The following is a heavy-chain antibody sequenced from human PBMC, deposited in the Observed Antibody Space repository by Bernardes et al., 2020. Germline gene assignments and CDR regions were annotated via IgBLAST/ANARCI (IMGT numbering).Heavy chain of an antibody. CDR1: GFTFRSYS. J-gene: IGHJ4*02. Sequence: GGSLRLSCAASGFTFRSYSMKWVRQAPGKGLEWVSYISSSSSTTYYADSVKGRFTISRDNAKNSLYLQMSSLRDEDTAVYYCARVGDAYNYRLDYWGQGTLVTVSS. CDR2: ISSSSSTT. D-gene: IGHD3-16*02. V-gene: IGHV3-48*02. CDR3: ARVGDAYNYRLDY.